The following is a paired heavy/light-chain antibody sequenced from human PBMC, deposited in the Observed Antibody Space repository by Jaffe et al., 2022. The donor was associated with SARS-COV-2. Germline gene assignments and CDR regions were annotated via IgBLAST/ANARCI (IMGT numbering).Heavy chain of an antibody. J-gene: IGHJ4*02. CDR3: AKGERRGGNSPTEFDY. V-gene: IGHV3-43*01. Sequence: EVQLVESGGVVVQPGGSLRLSCAASGFTFDDYTMHWVRQAPGKGLEWVSLISWNGGSTYYADSMKGRFTISRDNSKNSLYLQMNSLRNEDTALYYCAKGERRGGNSPTEFDYWGQGTLVSVSS. D-gene: IGHD1-26*01. CDR2: ISWNGGST. CDR1: GFTFDDYT.
Light chain of an antibody. CDR3: QQSYSTPYT. CDR2: AAS. V-gene: IGKV1-39*01. Sequence: DAQMTQSPSSLSASVGDRVTITCRASQSINTYLNWFQQKPGKAPNLLIHAASSLQSGVPSRFSGSGSGTDFTLTISSLQPEDFATYYCQQSYSTPYTFGQGTKLEIK. J-gene: IGKJ2*01. CDR1: QSINTY.